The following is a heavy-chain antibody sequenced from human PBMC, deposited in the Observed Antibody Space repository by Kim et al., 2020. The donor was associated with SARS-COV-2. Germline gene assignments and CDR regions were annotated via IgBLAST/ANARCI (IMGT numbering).Heavy chain of an antibody. CDR1: GGSISSSSYY. CDR2: FYYSGST. D-gene: IGHD5-12*01. CDR3: ATEYLATISRYYYYRMGV. V-gene: IGHV4-39*01. Sequence: SETLSLTCTVSGGSISSSSYYWGWIRQPPWKWLEWIGSFYYSGSTYYNPSLNSRVTISVDTSKNQFSLKLSSATAADTAVYYCATEYLATISRYYYYRMGVRGQGATVHVSP. J-gene: IGHJ6*01.